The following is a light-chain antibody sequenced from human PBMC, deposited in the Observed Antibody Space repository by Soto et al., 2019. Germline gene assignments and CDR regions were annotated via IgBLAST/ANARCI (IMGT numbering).Light chain of an antibody. CDR1: PSVTNF. V-gene: IGKV3D-15*01. CDR3: QQYNNWPRT. J-gene: IGKJ1*01. CDR2: GAF. Sequence: EIVLTQTPATLSLSPGQIATLSCRASPSVTNFLAWYQQKPGQAHRLLIYGAFNRATGIPARFSGSGSGTDFTLTISSLQSEDFAVYYCQQYNNWPRTFGQGTKV.